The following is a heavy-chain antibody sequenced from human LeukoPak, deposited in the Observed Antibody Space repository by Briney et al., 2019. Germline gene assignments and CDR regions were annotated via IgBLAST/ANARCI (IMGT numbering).Heavy chain of an antibody. CDR1: GASFSSGDQY. D-gene: IGHD3-22*01. CDR2: IHPSGTL. V-gene: IGHV4-31*03. Sequence: PSHTLSLICTVWGASFSSGDQYWNWVRQRPGGGLEWIGSIHPSGTLYNNPSRESRVTISIDTSKNQFSLNLNSVTAADTDVYFCSRGLDSRKLGYWGQGNLVTVSS. J-gene: IGHJ4*02. CDR3: SRGLDSRKLGY.